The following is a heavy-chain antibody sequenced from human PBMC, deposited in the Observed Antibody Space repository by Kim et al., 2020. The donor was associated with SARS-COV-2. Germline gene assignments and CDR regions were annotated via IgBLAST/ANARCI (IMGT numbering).Heavy chain of an antibody. D-gene: IGHD3-9*01. V-gene: IGHV4-59*08. Sequence: SETLSLTCTVSGGSISSYYWSWIRQPPGKGLEWIGYIYYSGSTNYNPSLKSRVTISVDTSKNQFSLKLSSVTAADTAVYYCARAHFDWLRLNRWFDPWGQGTLVTVSS. CDR2: IYYSGST. CDR1: GGSISSYY. J-gene: IGHJ5*02. CDR3: ARAHFDWLRLNRWFDP.